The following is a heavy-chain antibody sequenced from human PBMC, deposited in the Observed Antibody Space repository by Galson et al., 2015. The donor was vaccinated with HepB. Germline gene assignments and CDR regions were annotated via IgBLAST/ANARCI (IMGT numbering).Heavy chain of an antibody. Sequence: QSGAEAKKPGESLRISCKGSGYSFTSYWISWVRQMPGKGLEWMGRIDPSDSYTNYSPSFQGHVTISADKSISTAYLQWSSLKASDTAMYYCASRRDYEDAFDIWGQGTMVTVSS. D-gene: IGHD4/OR15-4a*01. CDR1: GYSFTSYW. CDR2: IDPSDSYT. J-gene: IGHJ3*02. V-gene: IGHV5-10-1*01. CDR3: ASRRDYEDAFDI.